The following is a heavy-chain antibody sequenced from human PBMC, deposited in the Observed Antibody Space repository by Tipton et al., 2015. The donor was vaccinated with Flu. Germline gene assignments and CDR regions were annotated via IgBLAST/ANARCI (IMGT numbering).Heavy chain of an antibody. D-gene: IGHD4-11*01. Sequence: TLSLTCTVSGDSISRGSYYYNWIRQPAGEGLEWIGRIYTNANTNYKASLKSRVTISMDRSKNQFSLRLSSVTAADTAVYYCARRDFSNYVSEPKNWFDPWGPGTLVSVSS. CDR1: GDSISRGSYY. CDR3: ARRDFSNYVSEPKNWFDP. J-gene: IGHJ5*02. V-gene: IGHV4-61*02. CDR2: IYTNANT.